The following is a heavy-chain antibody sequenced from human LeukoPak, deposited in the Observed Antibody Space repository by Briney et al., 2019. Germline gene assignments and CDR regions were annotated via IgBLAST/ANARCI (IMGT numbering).Heavy chain of an antibody. V-gene: IGHV3-21*01. D-gene: IGHD3-22*01. CDR3: AKGTLIVVVTNDAFDI. Sequence: GGSLRLSCAASGFTVSSNYMNWVRQAPGKGLEWVSAISSSSSYIYYADSVKGRFTISRDDAKNSLYLQMNSLRAEDTAVYYCAKGTLIVVVTNDAFDIWGQGTMVTVSS. CDR1: GFTVSSNY. CDR2: ISSSSSYI. J-gene: IGHJ3*02.